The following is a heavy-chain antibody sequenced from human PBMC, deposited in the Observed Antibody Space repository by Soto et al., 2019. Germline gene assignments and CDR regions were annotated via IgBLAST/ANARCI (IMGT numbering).Heavy chain of an antibody. D-gene: IGHD2-2*01. J-gene: IGHJ4*02. Sequence: PGGSLRLSCAASGFTFSNYDMHWVRQATGKGLEWVSAIGIAGDPYYPGSVKGRFTISRQNAKNSLYLQMNSLRTGDTAVYYCARADPGYCSSTSCPYYFNYWGQGTLVTVSS. CDR3: ARADPGYCSSTSCPYYFNY. CDR2: IGIAGDP. V-gene: IGHV3-13*05. CDR1: GFTFSNYD.